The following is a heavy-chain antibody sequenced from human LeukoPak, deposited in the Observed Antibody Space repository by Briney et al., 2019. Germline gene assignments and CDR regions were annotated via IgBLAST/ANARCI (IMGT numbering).Heavy chain of an antibody. CDR2: IIPIFGTA. V-gene: IGHV1-69*01. Sequence: GSSVKVSCKASGGTFSSYAISWVRQAPGQGLEWMGGIIPIFGTANYAQKFQGRVTITADESTSTAYMELSSLRSEDTAVYYCARERMSYDFWSGYQTWEVDYWGQGTLVTVSS. CDR3: ARERMSYDFWSGYQTWEVDY. J-gene: IGHJ4*02. D-gene: IGHD3-3*01. CDR1: GGTFSSYA.